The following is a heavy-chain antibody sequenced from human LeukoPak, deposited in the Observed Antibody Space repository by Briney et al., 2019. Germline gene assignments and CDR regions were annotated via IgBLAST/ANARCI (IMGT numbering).Heavy chain of an antibody. D-gene: IGHD3-10*01. J-gene: IGHJ4*02. V-gene: IGHV4-59*08. CDR2: IYYSGST. CDR1: GGSISSYY. Sequence: SETLSLTCTVSGGSISSYYWSWIRQPPGKGLEWIGYIYYSGSTNYNPSLKSRVTISVDTSKNQFSLKLSSVTAADTAVYYCARVSFTNSGYLDYWGRGALVTVSS. CDR3: ARVSFTNSGYLDY.